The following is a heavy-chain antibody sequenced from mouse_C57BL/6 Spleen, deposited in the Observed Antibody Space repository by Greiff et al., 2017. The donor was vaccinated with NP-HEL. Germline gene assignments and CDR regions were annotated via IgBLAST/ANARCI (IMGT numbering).Heavy chain of an antibody. CDR2: IYPGDGDT. CDR3: ARGIFYYYDY. V-gene: IGHV1-82*01. J-gene: IGHJ2*01. Sequence: VKLQESGPELVKPGASVKISCKASGYAFSSSWMNWVKQRPGTGLEWIGRIYPGDGDTNSNGKFKGKATLTADKSSSTAYMQLSSLTSEDSAVYFCARGIFYYYDYWGQGTTLTVSS. CDR1: GYAFSSSW.